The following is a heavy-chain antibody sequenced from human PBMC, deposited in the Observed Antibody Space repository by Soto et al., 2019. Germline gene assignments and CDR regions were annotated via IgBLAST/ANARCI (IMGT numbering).Heavy chain of an antibody. CDR2: IIPIFGTA. CDR1: GGTFSSYA. D-gene: IGHD2-15*01. J-gene: IGHJ6*02. CDR3: ARSQGGSSSLDIYYYYYYGMDV. Sequence: QVQLVQSGAEVKKPGSSVKVSCKAPGGTFSSYAISWVRQAPGQGLEWRGGIIPIFGTAKYAQKFQGRVTITADESTSTGYMELSSLRSEDTAVYYCARSQGGSSSLDIYYYYYYGMDVWGQGTTVTVSS. V-gene: IGHV1-69*01.